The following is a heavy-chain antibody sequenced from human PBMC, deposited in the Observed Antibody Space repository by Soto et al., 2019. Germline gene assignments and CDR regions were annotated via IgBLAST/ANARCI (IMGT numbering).Heavy chain of an antibody. J-gene: IGHJ4*02. V-gene: IGHV1-69*01. CDR1: GGTFSSYA. CDR2: IIPIFGTA. D-gene: IGHD2-15*01. CDR3: ARDPGGYCSGGSCNQDY. Sequence: QVQLVQSGAEVKKPGSSVKVSCKASGGTFSSYAISWVRQAPGQGLEWMGGIIPIFGTANYAQKFQGRVTITSDESTSTADMALSSLPSEDTAVYYCARDPGGYCSGGSCNQDYWCQGTLVTVAS.